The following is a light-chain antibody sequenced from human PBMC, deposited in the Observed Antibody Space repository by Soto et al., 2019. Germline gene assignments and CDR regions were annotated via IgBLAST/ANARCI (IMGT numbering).Light chain of an antibody. V-gene: IGKV1-33*01. J-gene: IGKJ4*01. CDR2: DAF. Sequence: DIQMTQSPSTLSASVGDRVTITCQASQDLNSYLAWYQQKPGKAPKFLIFDAFNSETGVPSRFSGSGSGTDFTFTISNLQPEDVATYYCQQYDKLPITLGGGTKVDIK. CDR1: QDLNSY. CDR3: QQYDKLPIT.